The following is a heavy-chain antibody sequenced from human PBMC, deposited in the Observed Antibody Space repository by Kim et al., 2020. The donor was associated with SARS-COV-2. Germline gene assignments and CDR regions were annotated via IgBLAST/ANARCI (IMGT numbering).Heavy chain of an antibody. Sequence: YSQGFTGRFVFSLDTSVSTAYLQISSLKAEDTAVYYCAREIGFSISPNDYWGQGTLVTVSS. D-gene: IGHD2-2*01. V-gene: IGHV7-4-1*02. J-gene: IGHJ4*02. CDR3: AREIGFSISPNDY.